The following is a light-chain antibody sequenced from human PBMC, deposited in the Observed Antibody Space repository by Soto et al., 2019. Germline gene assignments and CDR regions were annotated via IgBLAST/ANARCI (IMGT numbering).Light chain of an antibody. V-gene: IGKV3-20*01. Sequence: EIVLTQSPGTLSLSPGERATLSCRASQSVGSNYLAWYQQKPGQAPRLLIYDASSRATGIPDRFSGSGSGTDLTLTISRREPEDFAVYYCQQYGSPLTFGGGTKVEIK. CDR1: QSVGSNY. CDR2: DAS. CDR3: QQYGSPLT. J-gene: IGKJ4*02.